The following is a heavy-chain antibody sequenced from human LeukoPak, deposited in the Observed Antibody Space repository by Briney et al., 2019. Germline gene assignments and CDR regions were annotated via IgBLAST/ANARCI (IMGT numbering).Heavy chain of an antibody. CDR3: ASTETVTNYFDY. CDR1: GYTFTGYY. CDR2: INPSGGST. J-gene: IGHJ4*02. Sequence: ASVKVSCKASGYTFTGYYMHWVRQAPGQGLEWMGIINPSGGSTNYAQKFQGRVTMTRDTSTSTVYMELSSLRSEDTAVYYCASTETVTNYFDYWGQGTLVTVSS. V-gene: IGHV1-46*01. D-gene: IGHD4-17*01.